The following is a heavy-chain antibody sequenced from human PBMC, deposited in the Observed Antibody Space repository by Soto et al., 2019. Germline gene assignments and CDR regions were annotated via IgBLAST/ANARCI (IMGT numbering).Heavy chain of an antibody. CDR3: AGDYGDGYYYFDL. CDR2: MSSDGGNT. J-gene: IGHJ4*02. V-gene: IGHV3-30-3*01. CDR1: GFTFSDYT. Sequence: QVQLVESGGGVVQPGRSLRLSCAASGFTFSDYTMHWVRQAPGKELEWVALMSSDGGNTHYTDSVKGRFTISRDNSKNTLYLQMDSLRPEDTTVYYCAGDYGDGYYYFDLWGQGTLVTVSS. D-gene: IGHD5-12*01.